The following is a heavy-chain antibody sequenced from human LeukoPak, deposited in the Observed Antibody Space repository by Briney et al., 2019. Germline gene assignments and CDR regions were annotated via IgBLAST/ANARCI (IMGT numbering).Heavy chain of an antibody. CDR3: ASGPFNYFDF. Sequence: SETLSLTCTVSRVSISSITNYWGWIRQPPGQGLEWIGSGYYTGNTYYNPSLKSRITISVGASKSQFSLKLSSVTAADTAVYYCASGPFNYFDFWGQGTLVIVSS. V-gene: IGHV4-39*01. CDR2: GYYTGNT. J-gene: IGHJ4*02. CDR1: RVSISSITNY.